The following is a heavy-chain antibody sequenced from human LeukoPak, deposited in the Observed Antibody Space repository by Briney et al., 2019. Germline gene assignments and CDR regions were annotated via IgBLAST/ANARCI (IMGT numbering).Heavy chain of an antibody. D-gene: IGHD3-3*01. CDR2: ISSDGNDK. V-gene: IGHV3-30*03. J-gene: IGHJ4*02. CDR1: GVTFSSYG. CDR3: TRGDPDF. Sequence: SLRLSCAASGVTFSSYGMHWVRQAPGKGLEWVALISSDGNDKLYGDSVKGRFTISKDSAKNSLYLQMNSLRVDDTAVYYCTRGDPDFWGQGTLVTVSS.